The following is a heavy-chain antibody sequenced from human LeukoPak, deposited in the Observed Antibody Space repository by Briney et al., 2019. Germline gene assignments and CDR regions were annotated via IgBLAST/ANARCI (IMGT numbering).Heavy chain of an antibody. CDR1: GLTFISYS. D-gene: IGHD3-22*01. CDR2: IRYDGSNK. Sequence: GGSLRLSCAASGLTFISYSIHWVRQAPGKGLEWVAFIRYDGSNKYYADSVKGRFTISRDNSKNTLYLQMNSLRVEDTAVYYCARGLFLSGYLDAFDIWGQGTVVTVSS. CDR3: ARGLFLSGYLDAFDI. V-gene: IGHV3-30*02. J-gene: IGHJ3*02.